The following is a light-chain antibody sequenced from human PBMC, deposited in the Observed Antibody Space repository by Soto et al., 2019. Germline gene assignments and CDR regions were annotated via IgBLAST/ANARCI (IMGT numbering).Light chain of an antibody. Sequence: QSALTQPASVSGSPGQSITISCTGTNSDLGSYNLVSWYQQHPGKAPKLMIYEVFRRPSGVSNRFSGSKSGTTASLTISGLQAEDEADYYCAAWDDSLSGVVFGGGTKLTVL. V-gene: IGLV2-23*02. CDR1: NSDLGSYNL. CDR3: AAWDDSLSGVV. CDR2: EVF. J-gene: IGLJ2*01.